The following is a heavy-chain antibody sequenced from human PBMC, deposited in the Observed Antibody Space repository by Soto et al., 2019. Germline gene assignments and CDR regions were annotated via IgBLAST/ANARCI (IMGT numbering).Heavy chain of an antibody. Sequence: QVQLVQSGAEVKKPGSSVKVSCKASVGTFSSYTISWVRQAPGQGLEWMGRIIPILGIANYAQKYQGRVTITADKSTSTAYMELSSLRSEDTAEYYCASLMSSGYYYGMDVWGQGTTVTVSS. CDR3: ASLMSSGYYYGMDV. J-gene: IGHJ6*02. D-gene: IGHD3-10*01. CDR2: IIPILGIA. CDR1: VGTFSSYT. V-gene: IGHV1-69*02.